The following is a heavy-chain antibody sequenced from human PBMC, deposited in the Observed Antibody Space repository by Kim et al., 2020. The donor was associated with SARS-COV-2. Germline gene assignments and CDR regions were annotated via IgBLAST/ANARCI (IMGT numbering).Heavy chain of an antibody. V-gene: IGHV3-23*01. Sequence: GGSLRLSCAASGFNFTNHAMSWVRQAPGKRLEWVSSISPSGRNTYYPDSVKGRFAISRDNSKSTLYLQMSSLGADDTAVFYCAKDLGPFMVRGVVGSWG. CDR2: ISPSGRNT. J-gene: IGHJ5*01. D-gene: IGHD3-10*01. CDR3: AKDLGPFMVRGVVGS. CDR1: GFNFTNHA.